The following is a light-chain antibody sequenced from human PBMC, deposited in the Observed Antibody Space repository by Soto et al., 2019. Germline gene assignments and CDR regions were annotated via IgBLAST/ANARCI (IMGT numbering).Light chain of an antibody. CDR2: EVT. CDR3: SSYTSSSPYV. CDR1: SSDVGGYNY. V-gene: IGLV2-14*01. Sequence: SVLTQPASVSGSPGQSITISCTGNSSDVGGYNYVSWYQQHPGKAPKLMIYEVTNRPSGVSNRFSGSKSGNTASLTISGLQAEDEADYYCSSYTSSSPYVFGTGTKVTVL. J-gene: IGLJ1*01.